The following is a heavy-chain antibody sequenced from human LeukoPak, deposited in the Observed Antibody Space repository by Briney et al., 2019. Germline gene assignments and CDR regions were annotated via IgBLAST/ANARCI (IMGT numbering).Heavy chain of an antibody. J-gene: IGHJ3*02. Sequence: TGGSLRLPCAASGFTFSSYSMNWVRQAPGKGLEWVSSISSSSNYIYYADSVKGRFTISRDNAKNSLYLQMNSLRAEDTAVYYCARDLTHISSGWFVAFDIWGQGTMVTVSS. CDR2: ISSSSNYI. CDR3: ARDLTHISSGWFVAFDI. V-gene: IGHV3-21*01. CDR1: GFTFSSYS. D-gene: IGHD6-19*01.